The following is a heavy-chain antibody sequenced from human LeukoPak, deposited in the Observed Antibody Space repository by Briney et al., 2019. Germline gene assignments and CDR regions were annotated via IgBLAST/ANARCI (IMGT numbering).Heavy chain of an antibody. D-gene: IGHD1-7*01. Sequence: PSETLSLTFTVSGASISSSSYYGAWIRQPPGKGLEWIGSIYFIGSTYYNTSLKSRVTISVDTSKNQFSLNLSSVTAADTAVYYCARGIIGTFDFWGQGILVSVSS. CDR3: ARGIIGTFDF. CDR2: IYFIGST. V-gene: IGHV4-39*02. CDR1: GASISSSSYY. J-gene: IGHJ4*02.